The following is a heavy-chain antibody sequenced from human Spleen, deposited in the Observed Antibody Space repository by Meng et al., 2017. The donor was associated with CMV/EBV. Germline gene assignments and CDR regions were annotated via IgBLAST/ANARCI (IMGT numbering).Heavy chain of an antibody. Sequence: QLLESVPGLVKPYPPLSLTCPVSGGSISSGGYPWSWIRQPPGKGLEWIGYIYHSGSTYYNPSLKSRVTISVDRSKNQFSLKLSSVTAADTAVYYCAGVVTALWGYYFDYWGQGTLVTVSS. J-gene: IGHJ4*02. V-gene: IGHV4-30-2*01. CDR3: AGVVTALWGYYFDY. CDR2: IYHSGST. CDR1: GGSISSGGYP. D-gene: IGHD2-21*02.